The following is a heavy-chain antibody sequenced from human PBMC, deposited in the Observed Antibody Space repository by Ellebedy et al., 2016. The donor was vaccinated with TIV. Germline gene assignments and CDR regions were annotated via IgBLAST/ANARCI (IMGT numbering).Heavy chain of an antibody. CDR1: GGSISSSSYY. J-gene: IGHJ4*02. CDR3: ARLDYSNYYFDY. D-gene: IGHD4-11*01. V-gene: IGHV4-39*01. Sequence: MPSETLSLTCTVSGGSISSSSYYWGWIRQPPGKGLEWIGSIYYSGSTYYNPSLKSRVTISVDTSKNQFSLKLSSVTAADTAVYYCARLDYSNYYFDYWGQGTLVTVS. CDR2: IYYSGST.